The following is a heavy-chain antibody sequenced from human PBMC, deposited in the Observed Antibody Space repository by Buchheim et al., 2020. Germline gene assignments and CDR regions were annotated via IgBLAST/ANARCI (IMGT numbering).Heavy chain of an antibody. D-gene: IGHD2-21*02. V-gene: IGHV3-30-3*01. CDR1: GFTFSSYA. CDR3: ARIEGDSYYFDY. J-gene: IGHJ4*02. CDR2: ISYDGSNK. Sequence: QVQLVESGGGVVQPGRSLRLSCAASGFTFSSYAMHWVRQAPGKGLEWVAVISYDGSNKYYADSVKGRFTISRDNSKNTLYLQMNSLRAEDTAVYYCARIEGDSYYFDYWGQGTL.